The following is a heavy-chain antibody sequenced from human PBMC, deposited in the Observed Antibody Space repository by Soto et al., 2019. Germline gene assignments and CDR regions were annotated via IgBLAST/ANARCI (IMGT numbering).Heavy chain of an antibody. Sequence: SETLSLTCTVSGGSFNSVSYAWSWIRQPPGKGLEWIGYVYHTGRTSYNPSLKSRVSISMDTSKNQFSLNLASVNAADTAVYFCARDFAYFDSWGQGTLVTVSS. V-gene: IGHV4-61*01. CDR2: VYHTGRT. D-gene: IGHD3-3*01. CDR3: ARDFAYFDS. CDR1: GGSFNSVSYA. J-gene: IGHJ4*02.